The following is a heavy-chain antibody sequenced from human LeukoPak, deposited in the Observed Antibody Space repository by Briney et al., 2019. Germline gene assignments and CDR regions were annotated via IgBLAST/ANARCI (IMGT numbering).Heavy chain of an antibody. CDR3: ARRRAPGAFDI. J-gene: IGHJ3*02. CDR1: GFTFSDYY. Sequence: GGSLRLSCAASGFTFSDYYMSWIRQAPGKGLEWVSYISSSGSTIYYADSVKGRFTISRDNAKNSLYLQMNSLRAEDTAVYHCARRRAPGAFDIWGQGTMVTVSS. V-gene: IGHV3-11*01. CDR2: ISSSGSTI.